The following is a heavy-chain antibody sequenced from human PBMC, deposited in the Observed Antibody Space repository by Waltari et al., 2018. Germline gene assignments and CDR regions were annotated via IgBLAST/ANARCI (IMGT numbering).Heavy chain of an antibody. D-gene: IGHD3-22*01. Sequence: QVQLVQSGAEVKQPGSSMKVSCKASGDTFRRYAISWVRQAPGQGLEWMGGIIPPFGTTNYAQKFQGRATMTADEPTSTAYVELRSLKSEDTAVYFCARSYYYDRRANYPSLGAFDSWG. CDR3: ARSYYYDRRANYPSLGAFDS. CDR2: IIPPFGTT. J-gene: IGHJ4*01. CDR1: GDTFRRYA. V-gene: IGHV1-69*12.